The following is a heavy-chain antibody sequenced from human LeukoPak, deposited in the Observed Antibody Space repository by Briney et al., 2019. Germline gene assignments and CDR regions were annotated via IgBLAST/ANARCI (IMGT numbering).Heavy chain of an antibody. V-gene: IGHV3-9*01. Sequence: GGSLRLSCAASGFTFDDYAMHWVRQAPGKGLEWVSGTSWNSGSIGYAGSVKGRFTISRDNAKNTLYLQMNSLRAEDTAVYYCAKDPHRYCGGDCYYDAFDIWGQGTMVTVSS. J-gene: IGHJ3*02. D-gene: IGHD2-21*02. CDR2: TSWNSGSI. CDR1: GFTFDDYA. CDR3: AKDPHRYCGGDCYYDAFDI.